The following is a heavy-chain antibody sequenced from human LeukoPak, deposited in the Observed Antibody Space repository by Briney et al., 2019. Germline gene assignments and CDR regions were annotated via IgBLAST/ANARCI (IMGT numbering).Heavy chain of an antibody. V-gene: IGHV3-49*04. Sequence: GQSLRLSCTGSGFEFGDYSLSWVRQAPGKGLQWTGFIRKESAGGTPAYAASLRGRISLSRDDSKSVAYLEMNSLKPDDTGTYSCTIGKIWGRGTQVIVSS. CDR2: IRKESAGGTP. CDR3: TIGKI. J-gene: IGHJ4*02. CDR1: GFEFGDYS.